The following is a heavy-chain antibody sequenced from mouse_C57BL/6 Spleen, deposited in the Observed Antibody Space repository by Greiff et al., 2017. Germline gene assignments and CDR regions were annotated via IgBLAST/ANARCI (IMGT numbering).Heavy chain of an antibody. J-gene: IGHJ4*01. CDR3: GRFCNPRYYAMDY. D-gene: IGHD2-1*01. CDR1: GYTFTDHI. V-gene: IGHV1-11*01. Sequence: QVQLKQSGAELASPGASVTLSCKASGYTFTDHIMNWVKKRPGKGLEWIGRIYPVSGETNYNQKFMGKATFSVDRSSSTVYMVLNSLTSEDPAIYYCGRFCNPRYYAMDYWGQGTSVTVSS. CDR2: IYPVSGET.